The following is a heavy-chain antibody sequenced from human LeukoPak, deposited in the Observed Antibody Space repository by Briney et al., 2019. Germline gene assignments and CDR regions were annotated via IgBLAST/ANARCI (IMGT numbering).Heavy chain of an antibody. CDR3: ATDLRGDILTGSS. J-gene: IGHJ5*02. D-gene: IGHD3-9*01. V-gene: IGHV1-24*01. CDR2: FDPEDGET. Sequence: ASVKVSCKVSGYTLTELSMHWVRQAPGKGLEWMGGFDPEDGETIYAQKFQGRVTMTEDTSTDTAYMELSSPRSEDTAVYYCATDLRGDILTGSSWGQGTLVTVSS. CDR1: GYTLTELS.